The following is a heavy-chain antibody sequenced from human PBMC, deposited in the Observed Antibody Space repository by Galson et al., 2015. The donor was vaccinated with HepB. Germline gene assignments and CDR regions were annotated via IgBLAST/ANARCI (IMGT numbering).Heavy chain of an antibody. CDR2: ISGSGGST. CDR1: GLTFSSYA. D-gene: IGHD3-22*01. CDR3: ARAIITMIVVVPFDAFDI. Sequence: SLRLSCAASGLTFSSYAMSWVRQAPGKGLEWVSAISGSGGSTYYADSVKGRFTISRDNSKNTLYLQMNSLRAEDTAVYYCARAIITMIVVVPFDAFDIWGQGTMVTVSS. J-gene: IGHJ3*02. V-gene: IGHV3-23*01.